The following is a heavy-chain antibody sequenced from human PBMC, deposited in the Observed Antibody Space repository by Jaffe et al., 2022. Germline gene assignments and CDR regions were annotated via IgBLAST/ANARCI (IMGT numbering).Heavy chain of an antibody. CDR3: ARVRPFGVVRHAFDI. V-gene: IGHV4-59*01. D-gene: IGHD3-3*01. J-gene: IGHJ3*02. CDR2: IYYSGST. CDR1: GGSISSYY. Sequence: QVQLQESGPGLVKPSETLSLTCTVSGGSISSYYWSWIRQPPGKGLEWIGYIYYSGSTNYNPSLKSRVTISVDTSKNQFSLKLSSVTAADTAVYYCARVRPFGVVRHAFDIWGQGTMVTVSS.